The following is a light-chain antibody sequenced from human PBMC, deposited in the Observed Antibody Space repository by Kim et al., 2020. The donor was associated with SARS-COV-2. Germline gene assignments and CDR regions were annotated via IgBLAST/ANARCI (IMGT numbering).Light chain of an antibody. CDR3: QHYNSFPYT. J-gene: IGKJ2*01. CDR1: QTINNW. V-gene: IGKV1-5*03. CDR2: KAF. Sequence: SASVGDRVTITCRASQTINNWLAWYQQKPGKAPKLLIYKAFSLESGVPSRFSGSGSGTEFTLTISSLQPDDFATYYCQHYNSFPYTFGQGTKLEIK.